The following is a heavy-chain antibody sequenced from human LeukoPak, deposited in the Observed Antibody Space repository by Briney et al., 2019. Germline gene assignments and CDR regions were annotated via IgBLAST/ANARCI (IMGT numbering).Heavy chain of an antibody. CDR2: IYSGGST. Sequence: GGSLRLSCAASGFTESRNYMRWVRQAPGKGLEWVSVIYSGGSTYYADSVKGRFTISRDNSKNTLYLQMNSQRAEDTAVYYCARPFYDSGGYYYKSFDIWGQGTMVTVSS. CDR3: ARPFYDSGGYYYKSFDI. D-gene: IGHD3-22*01. CDR1: GFTESRNY. V-gene: IGHV3-53*01. J-gene: IGHJ3*02.